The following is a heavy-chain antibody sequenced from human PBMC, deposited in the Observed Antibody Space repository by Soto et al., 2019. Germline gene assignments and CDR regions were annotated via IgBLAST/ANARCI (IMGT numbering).Heavy chain of an antibody. Sequence: GGSLRLSCAASGFTFSSYSMNWVRQAPGKGLEWVSSISSSSSYIYYADSVKGRFTISRDNAKNSLYLQMNSLRAEDTAVYYCARDDILIGYYSDYWGQGTLVTVSS. CDR1: GFTFSSYS. CDR2: ISSSSSYI. D-gene: IGHD3-9*01. J-gene: IGHJ4*02. V-gene: IGHV3-21*01. CDR3: ARDDILIGYYSDY.